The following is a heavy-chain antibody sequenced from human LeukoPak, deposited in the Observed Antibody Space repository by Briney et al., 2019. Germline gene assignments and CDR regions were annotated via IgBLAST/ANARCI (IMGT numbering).Heavy chain of an antibody. CDR3: ARGNTVTDDAFDI. J-gene: IGHJ3*02. CDR2: ISSSSSYI. CDR1: GFTFSSYS. Sequence: PGGSLRLSCAASGFTFSSYSMNWVRQAPGKGLEWVSSISSSSSYIYYADSVKGRFTISRDNAKNSPYLQMNSLRAEDTAVYYCARGNTVTDDAFDIWGQGTMVTVSS. D-gene: IGHD4-17*01. V-gene: IGHV3-21*01.